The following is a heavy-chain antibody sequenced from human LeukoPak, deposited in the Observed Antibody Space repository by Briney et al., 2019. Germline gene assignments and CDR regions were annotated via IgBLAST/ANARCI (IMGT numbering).Heavy chain of an antibody. CDR1: GFTFSSYS. Sequence: GGSLRLSXAASGFTFSSYSMNWVRQAPGKGLEWVSYISSSSSTLYYADSVKGRFTISRDNDKNSLYLQMNSLRAEDTAVYYCASSTGGKSDYWGREPWTPSPQ. J-gene: IGHJ4*02. V-gene: IGHV3-48*01. CDR2: ISSSSSTL. CDR3: ASSTGGKSDY. D-gene: IGHD4-23*01.